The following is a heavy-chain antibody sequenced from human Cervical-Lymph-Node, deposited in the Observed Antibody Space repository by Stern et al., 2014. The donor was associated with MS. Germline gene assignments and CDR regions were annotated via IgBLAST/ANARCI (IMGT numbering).Heavy chain of an antibody. CDR1: AGSISSGGYY. D-gene: IGHD3-3*01. J-gene: IGHJ4*02. CDR3: ARMPNPTINDFWGGGYYFDY. V-gene: IGHV4-31*03. Sequence: QLQLQESGPRLVKPSQTLSLTCTVSAGSISSGGYYWNWIRQHPGKGLEWIGYIPSSASVYFNPSLEGRVTMSVDTSKNQFSLSLSSVTAADTAMYYCARMPNPTINDFWGGGYYFDYWSQGTLVTVSS. CDR2: IPSSASV.